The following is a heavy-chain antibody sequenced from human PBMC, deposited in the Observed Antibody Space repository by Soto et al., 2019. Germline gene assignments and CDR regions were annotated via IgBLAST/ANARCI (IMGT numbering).Heavy chain of an antibody. Sequence: ASVKFSFKASGGTFSSYAISWVRQAPGQGLEWMGGIIPIFGTANYAQKFQVRVTITADESTSTAYMELSSLRSEDTAVYYCARDTDYWGHVTLVTVSS. V-gene: IGHV1-69*13. J-gene: IGHJ4*01. CDR1: GGTFSSYA. CDR3: ARDTDY. CDR2: IIPIFGTA.